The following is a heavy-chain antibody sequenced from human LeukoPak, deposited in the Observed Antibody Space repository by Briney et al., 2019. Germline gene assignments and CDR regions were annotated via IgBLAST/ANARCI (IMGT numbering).Heavy chain of an antibody. CDR2: IYSGGST. D-gene: IGHD2-21*02. CDR3: ATLCGGDCYGAFDI. J-gene: IGHJ3*02. V-gene: IGHV3-53*01. CDR1: GFTFRKDN. Sequence: GGSLRLSCAASGFTFRKDNMSWVRQAPGKGLEWLSVIYSGGSTYYADSVKGRFTISRDNSKNTLYLQMNSLRAEDTAVYYCATLCGGDCYGAFDIWGQGTMVTVSS.